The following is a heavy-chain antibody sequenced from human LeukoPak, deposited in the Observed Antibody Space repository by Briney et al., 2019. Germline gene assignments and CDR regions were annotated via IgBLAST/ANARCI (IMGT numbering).Heavy chain of an antibody. V-gene: IGHV3-21*01. D-gene: IGHD2-15*01. CDR3: ARGSGGSCSDFDY. CDR2: ISSSSSYI. J-gene: IGHJ4*02. Sequence: TGGSLRLSCAASGFTFSSYSMNWVRQAPGKGLEWVSSISSSSSYIYYADSVKGRFTISRDDAKNSLYLQMNSLRAEDTAVYYCARGSGGSCSDFDYWGQGTLVTVSS. CDR1: GFTFSSYS.